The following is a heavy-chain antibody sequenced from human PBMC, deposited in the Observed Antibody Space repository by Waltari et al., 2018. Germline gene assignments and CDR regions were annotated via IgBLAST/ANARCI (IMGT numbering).Heavy chain of an antibody. D-gene: IGHD2-15*01. CDR3: AKGGDCNGGSCNFDY. CDR2: ISPNSGGT. J-gene: IGHJ4*02. V-gene: IGHV1-2*06. Sequence: QVQLVQSGAEVKKPGASVKVSCKASGYTFTDWYMYWVRQAPGQGLEWMGRISPNSGGTNYAQKCQGSVTMTRDTSISTAYMELSRLTSDDTAVYYCAKGGDCNGGSCNFDYWGQGTVVTVSS. CDR1: GYTFTDWY.